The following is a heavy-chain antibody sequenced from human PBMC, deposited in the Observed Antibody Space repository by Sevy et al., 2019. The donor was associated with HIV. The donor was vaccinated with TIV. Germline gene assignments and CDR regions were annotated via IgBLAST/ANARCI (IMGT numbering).Heavy chain of an antibody. J-gene: IGHJ4*02. CDR2: LYFTGNT. CDR1: GGSISSYF. CDR3: GTDSTTRPRVLDY. V-gene: IGHV4-59*01. Sequence: SETLSLTCSVSGGSISSYFWTWVRQSPGKGLEWIGNLYFTGNTDYSPSLKSRLTLSLDTSKSQFSLTLKSVTAADTAIYLCGTDSTTRPRVLDYWGPRTLVTDSS. D-gene: IGHD1-1*01.